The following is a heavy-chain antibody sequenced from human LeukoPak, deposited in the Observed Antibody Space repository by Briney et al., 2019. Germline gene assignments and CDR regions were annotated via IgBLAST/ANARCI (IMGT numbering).Heavy chain of an antibody. CDR3: AAYYYGSGSYFDY. V-gene: IGHV4-59*01. D-gene: IGHD3-10*01. CDR1: GGSISSYY. CDR2: IYYSGST. J-gene: IGHJ4*02. Sequence: SETLSLTCTVSGGSISSYYWSWIRQPPGKGLEWIGYIYYSGSTNYNPSLKSRVTISVDASKNQFSLKLSSVTAADTAVYYCAAYYYGSGSYFDYWGQGTLVTVSS.